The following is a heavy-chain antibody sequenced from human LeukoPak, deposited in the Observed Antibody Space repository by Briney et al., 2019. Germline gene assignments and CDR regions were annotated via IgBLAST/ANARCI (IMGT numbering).Heavy chain of an antibody. CDR2: MSPNNGDA. Sequence: ASVKVSCKTSGYTFTNYDINWVRQATGQGLEWLGWMSPNNGDAGYAQKFQGRVTMTRDTSTNTAYMELSALTSEDTAVYYCARARRGVEMATIFDYWGQGTLVTVSS. D-gene: IGHD5-24*01. V-gene: IGHV1-8*01. CDR1: GYTFTNYD. CDR3: ARARRGVEMATIFDY. J-gene: IGHJ4*02.